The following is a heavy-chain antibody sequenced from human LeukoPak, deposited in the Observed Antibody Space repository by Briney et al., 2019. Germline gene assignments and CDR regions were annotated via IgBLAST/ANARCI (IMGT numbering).Heavy chain of an antibody. CDR3: ARSTYCGGDCYPALGY. CDR1: GFTFSSYS. V-gene: IGHV3-48*02. J-gene: IGHJ4*02. D-gene: IGHD2-21*02. CDR2: ISSSNNTI. Sequence: PGGSLRLSCAASGFTFSSYSMNWVRQAPGKGLEWVSYISSSNNTIYYADSVKGRFTISRDNAKNSLYLQMSSLRDEDTAVYYCARSTYCGGDCYPALGYWGQGTPVTVSS.